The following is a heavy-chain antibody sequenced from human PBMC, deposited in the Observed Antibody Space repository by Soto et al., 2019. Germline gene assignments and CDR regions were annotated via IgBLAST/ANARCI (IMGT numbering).Heavy chain of an antibody. J-gene: IGHJ6*01. Sequence: GGSLRLSCAASGFTFISYSMNWGRQAPWKGLEWVSSISSSSSYIYYADSVKGRFTISRDNAKNSLYLQMNSLRAEDTAVYYCARVTYYDILTGYSYYYYGMAFWGQGTTVTVS. CDR2: ISSSSSYI. D-gene: IGHD3-9*01. V-gene: IGHV3-21*01. CDR1: GFTFISYS. CDR3: ARVTYYDILTGYSYYYYGMAF.